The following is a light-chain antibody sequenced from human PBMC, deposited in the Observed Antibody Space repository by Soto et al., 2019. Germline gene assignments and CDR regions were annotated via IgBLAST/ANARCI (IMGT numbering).Light chain of an antibody. CDR1: SSNIGLND. CDR2: DTN. V-gene: IGLV1-44*01. CDR3: AAWDDSLNGPV. Sequence: QSVLTQSPSASGTPGQTVTISCSGSSSNIGLNDVHWYRQLSGTAPQILIYDTNQQATGVPDRFSGSRSGTSASLAIHGLQSEDGADYHCAAWDDSLNGPVFGGGTKLTVL. J-gene: IGLJ2*01.